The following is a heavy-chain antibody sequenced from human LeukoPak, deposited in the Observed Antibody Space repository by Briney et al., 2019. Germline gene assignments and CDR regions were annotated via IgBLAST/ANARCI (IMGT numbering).Heavy chain of an antibody. Sequence: PSETLSLTCTVSGGSISSYYWSWIRQPSGKGLEWIGYIYYSGSTNYNPSHKSRVTISVDTSKNQFSLKLSSVTAADTAVYYCARTTDSITMVRAPLGWFDPWGQGTLVTVSS. CDR3: ARTTDSITMVRAPLGWFDP. CDR2: IYYSGST. V-gene: IGHV4-59*08. D-gene: IGHD3-10*01. CDR1: GGSISSYY. J-gene: IGHJ5*02.